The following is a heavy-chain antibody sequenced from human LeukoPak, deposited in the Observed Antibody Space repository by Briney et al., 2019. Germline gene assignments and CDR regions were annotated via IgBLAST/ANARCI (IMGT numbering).Heavy chain of an antibody. CDR3: AKAKGHYDFWSGYPEFDP. V-gene: IGHV3-23*01. Sequence: GGSLRLSCAASGFTFSNYAMSWVRQAPGKGLEWVSAISANGGGTYYADSVKGRFTISRDNSKNTLYLQMNSLRAEDTAVYYCAKAKGHYDFWSGYPEFDPWGQGTLVTVSS. CDR1: GFTFSNYA. CDR2: ISANGGGT. J-gene: IGHJ5*02. D-gene: IGHD3-3*01.